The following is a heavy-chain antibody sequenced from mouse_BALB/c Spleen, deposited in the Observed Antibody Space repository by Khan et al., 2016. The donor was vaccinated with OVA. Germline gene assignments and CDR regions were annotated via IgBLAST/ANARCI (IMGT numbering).Heavy chain of an antibody. J-gene: IGHJ2*01. CDR2: IDPYNGGT. CDR1: GYSFTNYN. CDR3: ARTDYYGSSYYFDY. V-gene: IGHV1S135*01. Sequence: VQLQQSGPELVKPGASVKVSCKASGYSFTNYNMFWVKQSHGKSLEWIGYIDPYNGGTSYNQKFKGKATLTVDKSSSTAFMHLSSLTSEDSAVFYCARTDYYGSSYYFDYWGQGTTLTVSS. D-gene: IGHD1-1*01.